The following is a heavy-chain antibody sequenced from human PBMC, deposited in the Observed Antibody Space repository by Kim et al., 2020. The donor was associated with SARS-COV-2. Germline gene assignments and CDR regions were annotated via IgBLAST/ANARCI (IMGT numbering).Heavy chain of an antibody. CDR1: GFTFSDYY. V-gene: IGHV3-11*06. CDR2: ISSSSSYT. D-gene: IGHD3-3*01. J-gene: IGHJ4*02. CDR3: ARGGTIFGVVHPADEGY. Sequence: GGSLRLSCAASGFTFSDYYMSWIRQAPGKGLEWVSYISSSSSYTNYADSVKGRFTISRDNAKNSLYLQMNSLRAEDTAVYYCARGGTIFGVVHPADEGYWGQGTLVTVSS.